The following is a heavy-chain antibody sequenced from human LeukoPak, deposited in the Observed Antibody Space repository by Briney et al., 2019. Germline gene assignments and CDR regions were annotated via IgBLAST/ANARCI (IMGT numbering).Heavy chain of an antibody. CDR3: ARAPSGWSDYWYFDL. CDR1: GFTFSSYW. Sequence: GGSLRLSCAASGFTFSSYWMHWVRQAPRKGLEWVSAITGSGGSTYYADSVKGWFTISRDNSKNTLFLQMNSLTAEDAAVYYCARAPSGWSDYWYFDLWGRGNVVTVSS. V-gene: IGHV3-23*01. CDR2: ITGSGGST. J-gene: IGHJ2*01. D-gene: IGHD6-19*01.